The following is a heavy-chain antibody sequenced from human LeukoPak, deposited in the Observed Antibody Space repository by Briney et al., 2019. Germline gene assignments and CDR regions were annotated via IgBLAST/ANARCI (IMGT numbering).Heavy chain of an antibody. CDR3: ARETSIAARLSDQTFFDY. Sequence: ASVKVSCKASGYTFTSYYMHWVRQAPGQGLEWMGIINPSGGSTSYAQKFQGRVTMTRDMSTSTVYMELSSLRSEDTAVYYCARETSIAARLSDQTFFDYWGQGTLVTVSS. D-gene: IGHD6-6*01. CDR1: GYTFTSYY. V-gene: IGHV1-46*01. J-gene: IGHJ4*02. CDR2: INPSGGST.